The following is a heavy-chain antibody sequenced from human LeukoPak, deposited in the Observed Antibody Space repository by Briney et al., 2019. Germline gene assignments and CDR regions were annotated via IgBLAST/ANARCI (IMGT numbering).Heavy chain of an antibody. Sequence: TSETLSLTCTVSGGSISSYYWSWIRQPPGKGLEWIGSIYYSGSTYYNPSLKSRVTISVDTSKNQFSLKLSSVTAADTAVYYCARDPPNSSGGGGDFDYWGQGTLVTVSS. CDR1: GGSISSYY. D-gene: IGHD6-19*01. CDR3: ARDPPNSSGGGGDFDY. J-gene: IGHJ4*02. CDR2: IYYSGST. V-gene: IGHV4-59*12.